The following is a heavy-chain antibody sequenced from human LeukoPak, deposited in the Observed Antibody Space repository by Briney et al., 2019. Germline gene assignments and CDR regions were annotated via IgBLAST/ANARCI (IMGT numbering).Heavy chain of an antibody. J-gene: IGHJ4*02. V-gene: IGHV3-23*01. CDR3: AKGPMGRGFDT. CDR1: GITFSSYG. CDR2: ISSSGSTI. Sequence: GGSLRLSCAASGITFSSYGMSWVRQAPGKGLEWVSYISSSGSTIYYADSVKGRFTISRDNSKNTLYLQMNSLRAEDTAVYYCAKGPMGRGFDTWGQGTLVTVSS. D-gene: IGHD3-10*01.